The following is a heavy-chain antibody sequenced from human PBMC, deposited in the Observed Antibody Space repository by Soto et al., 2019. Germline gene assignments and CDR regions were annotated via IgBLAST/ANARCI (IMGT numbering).Heavy chain of an antibody. V-gene: IGHV1-69*13. CDR3: ASRVQLWSYYYYGMDV. CDR2: IIPIFGTA. J-gene: IGHJ6*01. CDR1: GGPFSSYA. Sequence: SVKVSFKASGGPFSSYAISLVRQAPGQGLEWMGGIIPIFGTANYAQKFQGRVTITADESTSTAYMELSSLRSEDTAVYYCASRVQLWSYYYYGMDVWGQGTTVTVSS. D-gene: IGHD5-18*01.